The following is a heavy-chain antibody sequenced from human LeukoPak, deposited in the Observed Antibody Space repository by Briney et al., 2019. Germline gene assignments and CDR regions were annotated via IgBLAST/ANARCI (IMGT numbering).Heavy chain of an antibody. Sequence: SETLSLTCTVSGASISSFYWSWIRQPAGKGLEWIGRVFTSGNNNYNPSLKSRVIMSGDRSKNQFSLKLSSVTAADTAVYYCARVGDSATYFDYWGQGTLATVSS. J-gene: IGHJ4*02. CDR1: GASISSFY. V-gene: IGHV4-4*07. CDR2: VFTSGNN. CDR3: ARVGDSATYFDY. D-gene: IGHD2-21*02.